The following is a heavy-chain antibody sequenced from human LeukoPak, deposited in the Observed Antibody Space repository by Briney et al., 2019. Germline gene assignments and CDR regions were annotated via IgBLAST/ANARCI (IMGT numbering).Heavy chain of an antibody. J-gene: IGHJ4*02. V-gene: IGHV4-34*01. D-gene: IGHD6-13*01. CDR1: GGSFSGYY. Sequence: PSETLSLTCAVHGGSFSGYYWSWIRQPPGKGLEWIGEINHSGSTNYNPSLKSRVTISVDTSKNQFSLKLSSVTAADTAVYYCARGRGIAAAGTGVDYWGQGTLVTVSS. CDR2: INHSGST. CDR3: ARGRGIAAAGTGVDY.